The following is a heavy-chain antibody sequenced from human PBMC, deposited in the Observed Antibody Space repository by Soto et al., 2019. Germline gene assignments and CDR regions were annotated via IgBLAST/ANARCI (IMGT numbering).Heavy chain of an antibody. CDR1: GDSISTRSNY. J-gene: IGHJ1*01. V-gene: IGHV4-39*02. CDR2: IYYTGGT. CDR3: AREGPPIRAHNPPEYFQH. Sequence: SETLSLSCTVSGDSISTRSNYWAWIRQPPGKGLEWIGSIYYTGGTYYNPSLKSRVTLFLDTSKNQFSLNLNSVTAADTAVYYCAREGPPIRAHNPPEYFQHWGQGTPVTVSS.